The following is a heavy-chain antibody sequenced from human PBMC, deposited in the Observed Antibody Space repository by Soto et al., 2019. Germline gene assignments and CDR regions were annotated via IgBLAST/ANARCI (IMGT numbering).Heavy chain of an antibody. D-gene: IGHD2-21*02. Sequence: PSETLSLTCTVSGDSISSYYWSWIRQPPGKGLEWIGYIYNTGSTNYNPSLKSRVTISVDTSKNQLSLRLSSVTAADTAVYYCARDLWGYCGTDCYPLDVWGQGSTVIVSS. CDR2: IYNTGST. V-gene: IGHV4-59*01. CDR1: GDSISSYY. CDR3: ARDLWGYCGTDCYPLDV. J-gene: IGHJ6*02.